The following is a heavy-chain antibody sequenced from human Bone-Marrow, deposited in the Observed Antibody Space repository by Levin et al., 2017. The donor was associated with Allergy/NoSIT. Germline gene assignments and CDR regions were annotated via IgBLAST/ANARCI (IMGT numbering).Heavy chain of an antibody. V-gene: IGHV6-1*01. CDR2: THYRSKWYD. Sequence: SETLSLTCAISGDSVSSNSAAWIWIRQAPSRGLEWLGRTHYRSKWYDDYEVSLRSRMTINADTSKNQFSLRLNSVTPEDTTMYYCARGNWSDGGPGACSEGTWADWPGGDGHWG. CDR1: GDSVSSNSAA. D-gene: IGHD1-1*01. J-gene: IGHJ1*01. CDR3: ARGNWSDGGPGACSEGTWADWPGGDGH.